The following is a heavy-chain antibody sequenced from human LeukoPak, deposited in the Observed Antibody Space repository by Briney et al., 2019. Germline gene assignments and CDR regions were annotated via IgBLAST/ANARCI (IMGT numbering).Heavy chain of an antibody. CDR3: ARGSRQPDGFDP. CDR1: GYTFTSYD. V-gene: IGHV1-8*01. D-gene: IGHD6-13*01. Sequence: ASVKVSCKASGYTFTSYDINWVRQATGQGXXWMGWMNPNSGNTGYAQKFQGRVTMTRNTSISTAYMELSSLRSEDTAVYYCARGSRQPDGFDPWGQGTLVTVSS. J-gene: IGHJ5*02. CDR2: MNPNSGNT.